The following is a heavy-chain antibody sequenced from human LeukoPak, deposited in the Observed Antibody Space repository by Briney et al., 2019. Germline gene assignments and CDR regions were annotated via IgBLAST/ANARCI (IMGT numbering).Heavy chain of an antibody. Sequence: TGGSLRLSCAASGFTFSSYSMNWVRQAPGKGLEWGAVISSDGNNKYYADSVKGRFTISRDNAKNTLYLHMNSLRAEDTAVYYCAKGGSYYDILTGPVWFDPWGQGTLVTVSS. CDR3: AKGGSYYDILTGPVWFDP. J-gene: IGHJ5*02. CDR2: ISSDGNNK. CDR1: GFTFSSYS. V-gene: IGHV3-30*18. D-gene: IGHD3-9*01.